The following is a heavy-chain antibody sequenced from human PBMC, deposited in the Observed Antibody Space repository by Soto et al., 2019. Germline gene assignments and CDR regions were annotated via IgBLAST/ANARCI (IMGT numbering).Heavy chain of an antibody. D-gene: IGHD5-12*01. CDR2: ICYDGSNK. CDR3: ARDLAYSGYGGAAAL. V-gene: IGHV3-33*01. CDR1: GFTFSSYG. J-gene: IGHJ4*02. Sequence: QVQLVESGGGVVQPGRSLRLSCAASGFTFSSYGMHWVRQAPGKGLERVAVICYDGSNKYYADSVNGRFTISRDNSKNTLYLHMNSLRAEDTALYYCARDLAYSGYGGAAALWGQGTLVTVSS.